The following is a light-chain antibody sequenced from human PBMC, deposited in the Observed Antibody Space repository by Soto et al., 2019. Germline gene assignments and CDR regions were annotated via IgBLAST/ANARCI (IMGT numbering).Light chain of an antibody. Sequence: QSVVTQPPSASGTPGQRVTISCSGRSSNIGTNAVNWCQQLPGTAPRLLIYSNDQRPPGVPDRFSGSKSGTSASLGISGLQSEDEADYFCAVWDDSLNGWVFGGGTKLTVL. J-gene: IGLJ3*02. CDR1: SSNIGTNA. V-gene: IGLV1-44*01. CDR3: AVWDDSLNGWV. CDR2: SND.